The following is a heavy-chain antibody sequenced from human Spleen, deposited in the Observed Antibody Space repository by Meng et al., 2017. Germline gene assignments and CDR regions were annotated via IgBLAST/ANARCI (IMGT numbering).Heavy chain of an antibody. CDR2: INHSGST. CDR1: GGSFSDYY. CDR3: ARGPTTMAHDFDY. V-gene: IGHV4-34*01. D-gene: IGHD4-11*01. Sequence: SETLSLTCVVSGGSFSDYYWSWIRQPPGKGLEWIGEINHSGSTNYNPSLESRATISVDTSQNNLSLKRSSVTAADSTVYYCARGPTTMAHDFDYWGQGTLVTVSS. J-gene: IGHJ4*02.